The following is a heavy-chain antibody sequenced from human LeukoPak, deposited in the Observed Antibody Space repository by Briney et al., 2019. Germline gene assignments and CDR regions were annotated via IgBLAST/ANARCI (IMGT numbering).Heavy chain of an antibody. CDR3: ARDIVASKREYYFDY. Sequence: GGSLRLSCVASGFTFSTYAMHWVRQTPGKGLEWVALISYDGSKKYYADSVRGRFTISRDNSKSTLFLQMNSLRADDTAVYYCARDIVASKREYYFDYWGQGTLVTVSS. CDR2: ISYDGSKK. D-gene: IGHD5-12*01. CDR1: GFTFSTYA. V-gene: IGHV3-30*04. J-gene: IGHJ4*02.